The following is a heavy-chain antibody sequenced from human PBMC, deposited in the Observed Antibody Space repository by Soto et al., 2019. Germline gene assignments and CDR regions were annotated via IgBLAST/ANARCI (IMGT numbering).Heavy chain of an antibody. CDR3: AKDNTAEQSGYYSPAYGMDV. D-gene: IGHD3-22*01. V-gene: IGHV3-23*01. Sequence: GGSLRLSCAASGFTFSSYAMSWVRQAPGKGLEWVSAISGSGGSTYYADSVKGRFTISRDNSKNTLYLQMNSLRAEDTAVYYCAKDNTAEQSGYYSPAYGMDVWGQGTTVTVSS. J-gene: IGHJ6*02. CDR1: GFTFSSYA. CDR2: ISGSGGST.